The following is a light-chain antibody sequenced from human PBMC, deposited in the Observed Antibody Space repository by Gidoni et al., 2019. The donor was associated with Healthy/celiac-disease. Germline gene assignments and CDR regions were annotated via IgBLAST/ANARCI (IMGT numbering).Light chain of an antibody. CDR2: EGS. Sequence: QSALTQPASVSGSPGQSITISCTGTSSDVGSYNLVSWYQQHPGKAPKLMIYEGSKRPSVVSNRFSGSKSGHTASLPISGLPAEDEADYYCCSYAGSRTLVFGGGTQLPVL. V-gene: IGLV2-23*01. J-gene: IGLJ2*01. CDR1: SSDVGSYNL. CDR3: CSYAGSRTLV.